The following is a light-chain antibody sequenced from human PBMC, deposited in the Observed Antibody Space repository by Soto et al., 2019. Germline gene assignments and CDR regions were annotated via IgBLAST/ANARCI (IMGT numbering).Light chain of an antibody. V-gene: IGLV2-23*01. CDR3: CSYAGSSTPVV. J-gene: IGLJ2*01. CDR2: EGS. Sequence: QSVLTQPASVSGSPGQSITISCTGTSSDLGSYNLVSWYQQHPGKAPKLMIYEGSKRPSGVSNRFSGSKSGNTASLTISGPQAEDEADYYCCSYAGSSTPVVFGGGTQLTVL. CDR1: SSDLGSYNL.